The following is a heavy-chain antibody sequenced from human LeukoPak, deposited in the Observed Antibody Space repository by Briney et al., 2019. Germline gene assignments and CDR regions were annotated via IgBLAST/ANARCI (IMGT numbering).Heavy chain of an antibody. Sequence: SETLSLTCTVSGGSISSYYWSWIRQPPGKGLEWIGYIYYSGSPNYNPSLKSRVTISVDTSKNQFSLKLSSVTAADTAVYYCARYLREPYYDFWSGPSPSAAFDIWGQGTMVTVSS. CDR1: GGSISSYY. J-gene: IGHJ3*02. CDR3: ARYLREPYYDFWSGPSPSAAFDI. CDR2: IYYSGSP. D-gene: IGHD3-3*01. V-gene: IGHV4-59*01.